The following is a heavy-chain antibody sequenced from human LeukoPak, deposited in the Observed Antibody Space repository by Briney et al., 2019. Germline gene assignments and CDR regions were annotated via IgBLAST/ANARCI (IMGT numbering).Heavy chain of an antibody. CDR2: INPNSGGT. CDR1: GYTFTGYY. CDR3: ARGIRGVTPYYYYGMDV. J-gene: IGHJ6*02. D-gene: IGHD3-10*01. V-gene: IGHV1-2*04. Sequence: ASVKVSCKASGYTFTGYYMHWVRQAPGQGLEWMGWINPNSGGTNYAQKFQGWVTMTRDTSISTAYMELSRLRSDDTAVYYCARGIRGVTPYYYYGMDVWGQGTTVTVSS.